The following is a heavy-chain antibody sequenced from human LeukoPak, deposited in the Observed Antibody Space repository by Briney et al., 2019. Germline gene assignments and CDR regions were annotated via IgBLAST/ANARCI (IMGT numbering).Heavy chain of an antibody. J-gene: IGHJ4*02. V-gene: IGHV3-23*01. CDR2: ISSSGGTT. D-gene: IGHD3-16*02. CDR3: AKDRWESNSYLGDIYFDY. Sequence: PGGSLRLSCAASGFTFSSFAMSWVRQAPGKGLEWVTVISSSGGTTYYADSVKGRFTISRDNAKNEVYLQMTSLSAEDTAVYYCAKDRWESNSYLGDIYFDYWGQGNMVSVSS. CDR1: GFTFSSFA.